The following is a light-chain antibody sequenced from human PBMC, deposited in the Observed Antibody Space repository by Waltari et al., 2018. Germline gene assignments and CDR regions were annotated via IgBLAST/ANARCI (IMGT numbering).Light chain of an antibody. CDR1: DIGPTS. CDR3: QVWDTRSDHWV. Sequence: SYVLTQPPSVPVVPGKTATITRGGSDIGPTSVQWYQQKPGQAPVAVVYDDTGRPSGIPERFSGSNSAHTATLTISRVEAGDEAHYFCQVWDTRSDHWVFGGGTKLTVL. J-gene: IGLJ3*02. CDR2: DDT. V-gene: IGLV3-21*03.